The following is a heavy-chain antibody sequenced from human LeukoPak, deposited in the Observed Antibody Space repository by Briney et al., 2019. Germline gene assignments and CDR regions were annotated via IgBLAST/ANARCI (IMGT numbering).Heavy chain of an antibody. D-gene: IGHD3-3*01. CDR3: AREVGITIFDY. V-gene: IGHV4-39*07. CDR2: IYYSGST. CDR1: GGSISSSSYY. J-gene: IGHJ4*02. Sequence: PSETLSLTCTVSGGSISSSSYYWGWIRQPPGKGLEWIGSIYYSGSTYYNPSLKSRVTISVDTSKNQFSLKLSSVTAADTAVYYCAREVGITIFDYWGQGTLVTVSS.